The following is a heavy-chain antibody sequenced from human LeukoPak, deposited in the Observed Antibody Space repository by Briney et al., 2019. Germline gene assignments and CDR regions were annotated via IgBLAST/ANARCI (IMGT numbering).Heavy chain of an antibody. Sequence: PSQTLSFTSGAPIYSISNSPYGGWLRRPPGKGLEWIGSIYRSGSTFYNPSLKSRVTISLDTSKNQFSLKLSSVTAADTAVYFCARGTYGYYMDVWGKGTTVTVSS. D-gene: IGHD4-17*01. CDR3: ARGTYGYYMDV. CDR1: IYSISNSPY. CDR2: IYRSGST. V-gene: IGHV4-38-2*01. J-gene: IGHJ6*03.